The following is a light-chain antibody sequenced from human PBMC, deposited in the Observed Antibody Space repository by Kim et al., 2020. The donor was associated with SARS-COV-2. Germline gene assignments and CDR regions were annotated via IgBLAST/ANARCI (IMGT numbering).Light chain of an antibody. CDR1: QSISSY. J-gene: IGKJ2*01. Sequence: SASVGDRVTITCRASQSISSYLNWYQQKPGKAPKLLIYAASSLQSGVPSRFSGSGSGTEFTLTISSLQPEDFATYYCQQSYNTPRTFGQGTKLEI. V-gene: IGKV1-39*01. CDR2: AAS. CDR3: QQSYNTPRT.